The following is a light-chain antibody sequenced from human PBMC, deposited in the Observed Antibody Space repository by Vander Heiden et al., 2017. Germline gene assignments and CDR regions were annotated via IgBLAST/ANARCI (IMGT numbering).Light chain of an antibody. Sequence: DIVMTQSPLSLPVTPGEPASISCRSSQSLLHSNGYNYLDWYLQKPWQSPQLLIYLGSNRASGVPDRFSGSGSGTDFTLKISRVEAEDVGVYYCRQALQTPHLFGQGTRLEIK. CDR1: QSLLHSNGYNY. CDR3: RQALQTPHL. J-gene: IGKJ5*01. V-gene: IGKV2-28*01. CDR2: LGS.